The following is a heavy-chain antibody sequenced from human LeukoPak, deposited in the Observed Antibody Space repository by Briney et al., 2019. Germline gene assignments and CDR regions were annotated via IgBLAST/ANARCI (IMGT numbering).Heavy chain of an antibody. CDR2: ISSGSRYI. CDR1: GFTFSTYS. D-gene: IGHD3-9*01. J-gene: IGHJ4*02. Sequence: GGSLRLSCAASGFTFSTYSMNWVRQAPGKGLEWVSSISSGSRYIYYADSVKGRFTISRDYPKNSLYLQMSSLRAEDTAVYYCARQGGDILTGYLDYWGQGTLVTVSS. CDR3: ARQGGDILTGYLDY. V-gene: IGHV3-21*04.